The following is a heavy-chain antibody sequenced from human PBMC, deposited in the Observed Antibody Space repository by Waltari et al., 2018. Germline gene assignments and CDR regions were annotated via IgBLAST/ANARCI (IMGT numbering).Heavy chain of an antibody. J-gene: IGHJ6*02. V-gene: IGHV3-72*01. CDR2: SRNRAYGYTT. Sequence: EVELVASGVDLVQPGGSLSLSCAASGYTVSDYYIDWVRQAPGKGLEGGGRSRNRAYGYTTGDAATVGGRCTSSRDDSKKSVYLQMSSLNTEDTAIYFGARSYTGSPIDVWGQGTTVTVSS. D-gene: IGHD1-1*01. CDR3: ARSYTGSPIDV. CDR1: GYTVSDYY.